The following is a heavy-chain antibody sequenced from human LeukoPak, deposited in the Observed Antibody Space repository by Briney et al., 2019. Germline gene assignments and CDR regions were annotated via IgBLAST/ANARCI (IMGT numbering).Heavy chain of an antibody. CDR1: GFTFTNFA. J-gene: IGHJ6*04. Sequence: PGGSLRLSCAASGFTFTNFAMTWVRQAPGKGLEWVSFIDGIGGRIHYADSVKGRFTISRDNSKNTLYLQMNSLRAEDAAVYYCAKTLVPPTNLDSNFFFYGMDVWGEGTAVTVSS. CDR3: AKTLVPPTNLDSNFFFYGMDV. CDR2: IDGIGGRI. V-gene: IGHV3-23*01. D-gene: IGHD2-8*02.